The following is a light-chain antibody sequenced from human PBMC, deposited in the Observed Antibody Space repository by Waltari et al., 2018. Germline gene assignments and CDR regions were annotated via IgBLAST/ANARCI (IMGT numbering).Light chain of an antibody. V-gene: IGLV2-14*01. CDR3: CSYTSSSTWV. CDR1: SSDVGGYNF. J-gene: IGLJ3*02. Sequence: QSALTQPASVSGSPGQSITISCTGTSSDVGGYNFVSWYQQHPGKAPKLIVSEVSNRPPGVSGRFSGSKSGTTASLTISGLQAEDEADYHCCSYTSSSTWVFGGGTELTVL. CDR2: EVS.